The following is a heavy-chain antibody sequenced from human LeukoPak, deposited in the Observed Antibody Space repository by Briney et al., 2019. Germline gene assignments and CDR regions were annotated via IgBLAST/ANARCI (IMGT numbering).Heavy chain of an antibody. CDR2: ISSDGSNK. CDR1: GFIFSTYA. V-gene: IGHV3-30*04. J-gene: IGHJ4*02. D-gene: IGHD1-26*01. CDR3: ARDDIIVGATTLDF. Sequence: GKSLRLSCEASGFIFSTYAMHWVRQAPGKGLEWLAVISSDGSNKYQVDSVKGRFTISRDNSKNKLYLEMDSVRLGDTAVYYCARDDIIVGATTLDFWGQGTLVTVSS.